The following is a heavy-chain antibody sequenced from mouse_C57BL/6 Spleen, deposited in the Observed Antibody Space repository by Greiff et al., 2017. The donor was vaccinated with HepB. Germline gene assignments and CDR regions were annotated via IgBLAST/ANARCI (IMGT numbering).Heavy chain of an antibody. CDR1: GFTFSSYA. J-gene: IGHJ1*03. Sequence: EVMLVESGGGLVKPGGSLKLSCAASGFTFSSYAMSWVRQTPEKRLEWVATISDGGSYTYYPDNVKGRFTISRDNAKNNLYLQMSHLKSEDTAMYYCASPGSYGNYGYFDVWGTGTTVTVSS. CDR3: ASPGSYGNYGYFDV. CDR2: ISDGGSYT. V-gene: IGHV5-4*03. D-gene: IGHD2-1*01.